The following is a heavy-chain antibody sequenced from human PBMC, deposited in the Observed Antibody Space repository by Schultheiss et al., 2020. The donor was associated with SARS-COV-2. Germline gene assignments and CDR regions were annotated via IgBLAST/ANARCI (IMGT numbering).Heavy chain of an antibody. CDR1: GGSFSGYY. D-gene: IGHD2-15*01. CDR2: IYYSGST. J-gene: IGHJ5*02. CDR3: ARGSQDIVVVVAAPRYNWFDP. Sequence: SQTLSLTCAVYGGSFSGYYWSWIRQPPGKGLEWIGYIYYSGSTNYNPSLKSRVTISVDTSKNQFSLKLSSVTAADTAVYYCARGSQDIVVVVAAPRYNWFDPWGQGTLVTVSS. V-gene: IGHV4-59*12.